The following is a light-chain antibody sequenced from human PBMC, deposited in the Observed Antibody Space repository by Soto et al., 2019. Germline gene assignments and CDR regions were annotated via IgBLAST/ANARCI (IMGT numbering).Light chain of an antibody. J-gene: IGKJ5*01. Sequence: EILMPQSPATLAVSPGERATLSCRASQSISSKVAWYQPRPGQAPRLLISDTSTRAAGIPARFTGSVSGTDFTLTISSLQSEDFAAYDCQQYKTWRSISFGQGTRLEIK. CDR2: DTS. CDR3: QQYKTWRSIS. V-gene: IGKV3-15*01. CDR1: QSISSK.